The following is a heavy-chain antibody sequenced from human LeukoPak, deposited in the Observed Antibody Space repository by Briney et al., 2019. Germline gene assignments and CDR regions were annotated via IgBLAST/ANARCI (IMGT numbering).Heavy chain of an antibody. CDR2: IYYSGST. V-gene: IGHV4-59*08. J-gene: IGHJ4*02. CDR1: GASISSYY. Sequence: SETLSLTCTVSGASISSYYWSWIRQPPGKGLEWLGYIYYSGSTNYNPSLKSRVTISVDTSKNQFSLKLSSVTAADTAVYYCAGLQPYGDYWNYFDYWGQGTLVTVSS. CDR3: AGLQPYGDYWNYFDY. D-gene: IGHD4-17*01.